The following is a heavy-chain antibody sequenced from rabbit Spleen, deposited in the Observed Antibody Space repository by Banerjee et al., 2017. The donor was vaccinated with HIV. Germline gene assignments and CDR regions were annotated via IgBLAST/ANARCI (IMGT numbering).Heavy chain of an antibody. Sequence: QSLEESGGDLVKPGASLTLTYMCWVRQAPGKGLEWVVCIDAGSSGFTYFASWARGRFTISKTSSTTVTLQMTSLTAADTATYFCARDTSTSFSTYGMDLWGPGTLVTVS. D-gene: IGHD1-1*01. V-gene: IGHV1S40*01. J-gene: IGHJ6*01. CDR3: ARDTSTSFSTYGMDL. CDR2: IDAGSSGFT.